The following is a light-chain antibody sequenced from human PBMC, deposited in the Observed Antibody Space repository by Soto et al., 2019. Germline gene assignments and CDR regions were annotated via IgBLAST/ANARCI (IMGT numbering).Light chain of an antibody. J-gene: IGLJ1*01. V-gene: IGLV2-8*01. Sequence: QSVLTQPPSASGSPGQSVTISCTGSSSDVGAYDYVSWYQQHPGKAPKLMIYAVTERPSGVPDRFSGSKSGNTASLTVSGLQAEDEADYYCSSYVGRNNLVFGTGTKLTVL. CDR3: SSYVGRNNLV. CDR2: AVT. CDR1: SSDVGAYDY.